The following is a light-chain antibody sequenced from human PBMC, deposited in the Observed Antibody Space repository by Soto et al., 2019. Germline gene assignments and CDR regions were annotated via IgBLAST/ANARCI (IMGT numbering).Light chain of an antibody. V-gene: IGLV1-47*01. Sequence: QSVLTQPPSASGTPVQRVIIACSGSSSNIGSNYVSWYQQLPGTAPKLLIYKNKQRPSGVPDRFSGSKSGSSASLAISGLRYEDEDDYYCAAWDDSLSGGVFGTGTKVTVL. CDR2: KNK. J-gene: IGLJ1*01. CDR3: AAWDDSLSGGV. CDR1: SSNIGSNY.